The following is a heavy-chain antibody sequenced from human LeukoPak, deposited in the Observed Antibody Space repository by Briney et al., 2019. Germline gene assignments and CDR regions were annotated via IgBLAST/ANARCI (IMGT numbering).Heavy chain of an antibody. CDR3: ARVQGSGLPRWY. CDR1: GFTFSSYW. V-gene: IGHV3-7*05. D-gene: IGHD2-15*01. J-gene: IGHJ4*02. CDR2: IKQDGSEK. Sequence: GGSLRLSCAAPGFTFSSYWMSWVRQAPGKGLEWVANIKQDGSEKYYVDSVKGRFTISRDNAKNSLFLQMNSLRAEDTAVYYCARVQGSGLPRWYWGQGTLVTVSS.